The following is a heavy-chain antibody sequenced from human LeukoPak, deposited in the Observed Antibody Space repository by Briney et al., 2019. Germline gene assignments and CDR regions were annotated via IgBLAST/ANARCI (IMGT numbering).Heavy chain of an antibody. D-gene: IGHD2-2*01. V-gene: IGHV1-46*01. CDR3: ARSQPYCISTSCYGPGDY. J-gene: IGHJ4*02. CDR1: GYTFSNYY. Sequence: ASVKVSCKASGYTFSNYYMHWVRQAPGQGLEWMGIINPSGGSISDAQRFQGRVTMTRGTSTRTFYMELSSLRPEDTAVYYCARSQPYCISTSCYGPGDYWGQGTLVTVSS. CDR2: INPSGGSI.